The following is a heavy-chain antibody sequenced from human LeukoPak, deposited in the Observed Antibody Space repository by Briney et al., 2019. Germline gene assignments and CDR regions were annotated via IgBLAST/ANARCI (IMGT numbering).Heavy chain of an antibody. D-gene: IGHD3-22*01. CDR2: IYTSGST. CDR3: ASSLYYYDSSGYLG. Sequence: SQTLSLTCTVSGGSISSGSYYWSWIRQPAGKGLEWIGRIYTSGSTNYNPSLKSRVTISVDTSKNQFSLKLSSVTAADTAVYYCASSLYYYDSSGYLGWGQGTLVTVSS. CDR1: GGSISSGSYY. V-gene: IGHV4-61*02. J-gene: IGHJ4*02.